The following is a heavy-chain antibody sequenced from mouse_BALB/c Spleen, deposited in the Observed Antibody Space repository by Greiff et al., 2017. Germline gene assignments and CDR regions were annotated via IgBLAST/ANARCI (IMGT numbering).Heavy chain of an antibody. D-gene: IGHD1-2*01. CDR2: IYPGDGDT. CDR1: GYTFTSYW. V-gene: IGHV1-87*01. Sequence: QVQLQQSGAELARPGASVKLSCKASGYTFTSYWMQWVKQRPGQGLEWIGAIYPGDGDTRFTQKFKGKATLTADKSSSTAYMQLSSLASEDSAVYYCARRATATIAMDYWGQGTSVTVSS. CDR3: ARRATATIAMDY. J-gene: IGHJ4*01.